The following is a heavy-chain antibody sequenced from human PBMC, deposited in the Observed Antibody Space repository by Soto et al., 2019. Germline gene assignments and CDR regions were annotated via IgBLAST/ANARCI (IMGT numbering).Heavy chain of an antibody. CDR2: IYYSGST. D-gene: IGHD3-10*01. CDR1: GGSISSYY. CDR3: ARDRNATSGHYYYGMDV. J-gene: IGHJ6*02. V-gene: IGHV4-59*01. Sequence: SETLSLTCTVSGGSISSYYWSWIRQPPGKGLEWIGYIYYSGSTNYNPSLKSRVTISVDTSKNQFSLKLSSVTAADTAVYYCARDRNATSGHYYYGMDVWGQGTTVPVSS.